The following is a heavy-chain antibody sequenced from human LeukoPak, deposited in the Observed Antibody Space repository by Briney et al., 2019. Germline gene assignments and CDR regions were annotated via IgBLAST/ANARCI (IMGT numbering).Heavy chain of an antibody. J-gene: IGHJ4*02. V-gene: IGHV3-23*01. CDR2: ISNSGGNI. CDR1: GFTFNNYA. Sequence: PGGSLRLSCVASGFTFNNYAMSWVRQAPGRGLEWLSSISNSGGNIDYRNSVKGRFTISRDNSENTLYLQMDSLGAEDTAVYYCANFACCHYDSESGYWGQGTLVTVSS. D-gene: IGHD3-22*01. CDR3: ANFACCHYDSESGY.